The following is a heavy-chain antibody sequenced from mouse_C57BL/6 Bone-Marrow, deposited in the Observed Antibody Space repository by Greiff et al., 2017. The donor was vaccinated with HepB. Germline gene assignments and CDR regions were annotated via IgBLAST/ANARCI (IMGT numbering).Heavy chain of an antibody. CDR3: ARSVIYYGNYVDY. CDR1: GYTFTSYW. Sequence: VKLQQPGAELVKPGASVKLSCKASGYTFTSYWIHWVKQRPGQGLEWIGMIHPNSGSTNYNEKFKSKATLTVDKSSSTAYMQLSSLTSEDSAVYYCARSVIYYGNYVDYWGQGTTLTVSS. CDR2: IHPNSGST. D-gene: IGHD2-1*01. V-gene: IGHV1-64*01. J-gene: IGHJ2*01.